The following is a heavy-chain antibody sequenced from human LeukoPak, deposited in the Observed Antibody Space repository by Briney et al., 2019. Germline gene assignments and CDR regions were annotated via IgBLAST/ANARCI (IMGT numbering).Heavy chain of an antibody. V-gene: IGHV3-49*04. CDR3: TREGKTQAFDI. CDR1: GFTFGDYA. CDR2: IRSKAYGGTT. Sequence: PGRSLRLSCTASGFTFGDYAMSWVRQAPGKGLEWVGFIRSKAYGGTTEYAASVKGRFTISRDDSKSIAYLQMNSLKTEDTAVYYCTREGKTQAFDIWGQGTMVTVSS. J-gene: IGHJ3*02.